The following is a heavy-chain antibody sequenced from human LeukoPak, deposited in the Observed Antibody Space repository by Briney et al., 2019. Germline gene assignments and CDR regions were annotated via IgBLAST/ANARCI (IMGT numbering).Heavy chain of an antibody. V-gene: IGHV3-23*01. J-gene: IGHJ4*02. D-gene: IGHD2-15*01. CDR1: GFTFSSYA. Sequence: GGSLRLSCAASGFTFSSYAMSWVRQAPGKGLEWVSAISGSGGSTNYADSVKGRFTISRDNSKNTLYLQMNSLRAEDTAVYYCAKDLGCSGGSCYPSFDYWGQGTLVTVSS. CDR3: AKDLGCSGGSCYPSFDY. CDR2: ISGSGGST.